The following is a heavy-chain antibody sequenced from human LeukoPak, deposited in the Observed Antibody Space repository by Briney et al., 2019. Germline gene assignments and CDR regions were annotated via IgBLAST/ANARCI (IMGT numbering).Heavy chain of an antibody. CDR3: ARDKGYYGMDV. V-gene: IGHV3-53*01. J-gene: IGHJ6*02. CDR1: GFTVSSNY. Sequence: GGSLRLSCAASGFTVSSNYMSWVRQAPGKGLEWVSVIYSGGSTYYADSVKGRFTISRDNSKNTLYLQMYSLRAEDTAVYYCARDKGYYGMDVWGQGTTVTVSS. CDR2: IYSGGST.